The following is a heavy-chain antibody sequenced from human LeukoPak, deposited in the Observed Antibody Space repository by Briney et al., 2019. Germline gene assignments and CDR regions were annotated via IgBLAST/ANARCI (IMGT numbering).Heavy chain of an antibody. CDR3: ARGSFYGSPSPGFDY. J-gene: IGHJ4*02. Sequence: KTGGSLRLSCAASGFTFSDHYMDWVRQPPGKGLEWIGYIYYSGSTNYNPSLKSRVTILVDTSKNQFSLKLSSVTAADTAVYYCARGSFYGSPSPGFDYWGQGTLVTVSS. V-gene: IGHV4-59*11. CDR2: IYYSGST. D-gene: IGHD3-10*01. CDR1: GFTFSDHY.